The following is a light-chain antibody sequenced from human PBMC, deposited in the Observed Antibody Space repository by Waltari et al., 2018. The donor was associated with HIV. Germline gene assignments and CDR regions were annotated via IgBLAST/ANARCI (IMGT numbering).Light chain of an antibody. CDR1: TSNIGDNY. CDR2: DND. Sequence: QSVLTQPPSVSAAPGQKVTISCSGSTSNIGDNYVYWYQQLPGTAPKLLSYDNDKRPSGSPDRFSGSKSGTSATRGITGLQTGDEADDYCGTWDASLSAVVFGGGTKLTVL. CDR3: GTWDASLSAVV. V-gene: IGLV1-51*01. J-gene: IGLJ2*01.